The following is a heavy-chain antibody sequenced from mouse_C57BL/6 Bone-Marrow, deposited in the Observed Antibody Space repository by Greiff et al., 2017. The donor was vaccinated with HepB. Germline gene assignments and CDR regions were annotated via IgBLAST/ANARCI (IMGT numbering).Heavy chain of an antibody. Sequence: QVQLQQPGAELVRPGSSVKLSCKASGYTFTSYWMDWVKQRPGQGLEWIGNIYPSDSETHYTQKFKDKDTLTVDKSSSTAYMQLSSLTSEDSTVYYCARGDYYGSSFDYWGQGTTLTVSS. CDR3: ARGDYYGSSFDY. V-gene: IGHV1-61*01. CDR1: GYTFTSYW. CDR2: IYPSDSET. J-gene: IGHJ2*01. D-gene: IGHD1-1*01.